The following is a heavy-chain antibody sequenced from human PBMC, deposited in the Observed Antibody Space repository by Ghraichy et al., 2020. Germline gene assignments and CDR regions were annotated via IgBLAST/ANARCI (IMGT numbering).Heavy chain of an antibody. J-gene: IGHJ4*02. CDR1: GGSFSGYY. CDR2: INHSGST. CDR3: ARRRSATVYFDY. V-gene: IGHV4-34*01. Sequence: SETLSLTCAVYGGSFSGYYWSWIRQPPGKGLEWIGEINHSGSTNYNPSLKSRVTISVDTSKNQFSLKLSSVTAADTAVYYCARRRSATVYFDYWGQGTLVTVSS. D-gene: IGHD2-15*01.